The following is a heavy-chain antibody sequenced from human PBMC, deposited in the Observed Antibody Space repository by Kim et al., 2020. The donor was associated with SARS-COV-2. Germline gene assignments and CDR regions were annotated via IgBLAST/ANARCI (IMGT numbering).Heavy chain of an antibody. Sequence: YYNPSLKSRVTISVDTSKNQFSLKLSSVTAADTAVYYCARDYSNSNWFDPWGQGTLVTVSS. V-gene: IGHV4-31*02. D-gene: IGHD4-4*01. CDR3: ARDYSNSNWFDP. J-gene: IGHJ5*02.